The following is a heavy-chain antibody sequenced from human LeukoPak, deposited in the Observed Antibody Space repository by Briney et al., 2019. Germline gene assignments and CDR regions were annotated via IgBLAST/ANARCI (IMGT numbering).Heavy chain of an antibody. Sequence: GGSLRLSCAASGFTFSNAWMSWVRQAPGKGLEWVGRIKSKTDGGTTDYAAPVKGRFTISRDDSKNTLYLQMNSLKTEDTAVYYCTTQSNYYGSGSYLHLVDDYWGQGTLVTVSS. V-gene: IGHV3-15*01. CDR1: GFTFSNAW. CDR3: TTQSNYYGSGSYLHLVDDY. D-gene: IGHD3-10*01. J-gene: IGHJ4*02. CDR2: IKSKTDGGTT.